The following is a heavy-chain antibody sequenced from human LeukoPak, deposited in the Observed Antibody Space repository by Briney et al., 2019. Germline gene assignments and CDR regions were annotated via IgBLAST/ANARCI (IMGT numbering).Heavy chain of an antibody. J-gene: IGHJ4*02. CDR1: GDSISSGGYY. V-gene: IGHV4-31*03. CDR3: ARASDYGANYLDY. Sequence: PSQTLSLTCTVSGDSISSGGYYWTWLRQHPGKGLEWIGNIYYSGITYYNPSLRSRVTISVDTSKNQFSLKLSSVTAADTAVYYCARASDYGANYLDYWGQGTLVTVSS. D-gene: IGHD4/OR15-4a*01. CDR2: IYYSGIT.